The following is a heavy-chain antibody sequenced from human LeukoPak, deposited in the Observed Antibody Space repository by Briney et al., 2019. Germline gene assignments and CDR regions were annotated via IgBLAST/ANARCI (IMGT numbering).Heavy chain of an antibody. V-gene: IGHV1-69*13. J-gene: IGHJ5*02. CDR2: IIPIFGTA. CDR3: ARDKGIAAAGTT. CDR1: GGTFSSYA. Sequence: SVKASCKASGGTFSSYAISWVRQAPGQGLEWMGGIIPIFGTANYAQKFQGRVTITADESTSTAYMELSSLRSEDTAVYYCARDKGIAAAGTTWGQGTLVTVSS. D-gene: IGHD6-13*01.